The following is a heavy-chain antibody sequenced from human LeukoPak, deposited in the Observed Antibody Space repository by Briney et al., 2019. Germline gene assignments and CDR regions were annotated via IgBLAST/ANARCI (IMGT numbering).Heavy chain of an antibody. CDR3: AKGNDLYFDY. Sequence: GSLRLSCAASGFTFSSYGMHWVRQAPGKGLEWVSFIRYDGSNTYYADSVKGRFTISRDNSKNTLYLQMYSLRAEDTAVYYCAKGNDLYFDYWGQGTLVTVSS. CDR2: IRYDGSNT. CDR1: GFTFSSYG. V-gene: IGHV3-30*02. J-gene: IGHJ4*02.